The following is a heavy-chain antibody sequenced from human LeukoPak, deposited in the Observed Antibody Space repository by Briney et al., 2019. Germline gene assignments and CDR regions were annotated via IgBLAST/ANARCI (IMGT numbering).Heavy chain of an antibody. V-gene: IGHV6-1*01. CDR1: GDSVSSNDAA. J-gene: IGHJ4*02. CDR2: TLYRSKWYN. Sequence: SQTLSLTCAICGDSVSSNDAAWNWIRQSPSGGLEWLGWTLYRSKWYNDYEVSVRCRITIDTDTFKNPLSLQLSSVTPDDTAVYYCAREGTLVRGIGNHFDYWGQGTLVTVSS. D-gene: IGHD3-10*01. CDR3: AREGTLVRGIGNHFDY.